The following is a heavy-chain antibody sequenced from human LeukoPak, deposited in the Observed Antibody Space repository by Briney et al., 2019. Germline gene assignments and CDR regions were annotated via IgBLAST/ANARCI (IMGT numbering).Heavy chain of an antibody. Sequence: GGSLRLSCAASGFVFSGYWMSWVRQAPETGLEWVANIKYDGSEKYYVDSVKGRFSISRDNAKKSLYLQMNSLRVEDTAVYYCGRGGSQRVSSWGQGTLVTVSS. D-gene: IGHD2-8*01. CDR1: GFVFSGYW. CDR2: IKYDGSEK. CDR3: GRGGSQRVSS. J-gene: IGHJ4*02. V-gene: IGHV3-7*01.